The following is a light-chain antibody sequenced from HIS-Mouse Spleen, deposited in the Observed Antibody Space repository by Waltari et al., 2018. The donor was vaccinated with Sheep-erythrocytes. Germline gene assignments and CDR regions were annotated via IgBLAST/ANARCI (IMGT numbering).Light chain of an antibody. J-gene: IGKJ1*01. CDR2: GAS. Sequence: EIVLTQSPGTLSLSPGERATLSCRASQSVSSSYLAWYQQKPGQAPRLLIYGASSRATGIPDRFSGSGSGTDFTLTISSLQPEDFATYYCQQANSFPPTFGQGTKVEIK. CDR3: QQANSFPPT. CDR1: QSVSSSY. V-gene: IGKV3-20*01.